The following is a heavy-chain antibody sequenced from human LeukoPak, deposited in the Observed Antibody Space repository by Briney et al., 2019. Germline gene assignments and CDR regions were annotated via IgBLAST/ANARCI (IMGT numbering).Heavy chain of an antibody. CDR1: GGSFSGYY. Sequence: PSETLSLTCAVSGGSFSGYYWSWIRQPPGKGLEWIGEINPSGSTNYNPSLKSRVTLSVDTSKRQFSLKLSSVTAADTAVYYCARRSGSYSLWGQGTLVTVSS. J-gene: IGHJ4*02. V-gene: IGHV4-34*01. D-gene: IGHD3-10*01. CDR3: ARRSGSYSL. CDR2: INPSGST.